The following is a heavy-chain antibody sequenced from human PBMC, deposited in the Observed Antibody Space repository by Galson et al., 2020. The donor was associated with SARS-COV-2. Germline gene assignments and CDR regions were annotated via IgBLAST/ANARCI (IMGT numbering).Heavy chain of an antibody. CDR1: GSTLTNYW. CDR2: VNGDGRDT. Sequence: GGPLRPPCLRPGSTLTNYWMHWARQAQGKGLVWVSRVNGDGRDTDYADSVKGRCTTSRDNAKNSLFLEMNSLGAEDTAVYYCVRDLPNLATAYPWGQGTLVTVSS. J-gene: IGHJ5*02. V-gene: IGHV3-74*01. CDR3: VRDLPNLATAYP. D-gene: IGHD6-13*01.